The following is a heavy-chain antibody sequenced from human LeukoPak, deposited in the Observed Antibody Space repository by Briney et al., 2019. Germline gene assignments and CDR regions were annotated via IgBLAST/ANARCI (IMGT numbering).Heavy chain of an antibody. D-gene: IGHD6-19*01. CDR1: GGSISSYY. CDR3: ARATDSNGWLFDY. CDR2: INYSGST. V-gene: IGHV4-59*01. Sequence: SETLSLTCTVSGGSISSYYWSWSRQPPGKGPEWIGYINYSGSTNYNPSLKSRVTISVDTSRNQFSLKLTSVTAADTAVYYCARATDSNGWLFDYWGQGTLVTVSS. J-gene: IGHJ4*02.